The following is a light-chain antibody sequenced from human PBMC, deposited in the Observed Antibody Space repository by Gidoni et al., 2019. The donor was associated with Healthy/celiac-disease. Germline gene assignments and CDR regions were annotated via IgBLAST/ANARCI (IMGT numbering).Light chain of an antibody. CDR2: KAS. Sequence: DIQMPQSPSTLSASVGDRVTITCRASQSISSWLAWYQQKPGKAPKLLIYKASSLESGVPSRFSGRGSGTEFTLTISSLQPDDFATYYCQQYNSYPWTFGQGTKVEIK. CDR3: QQYNSYPWT. V-gene: IGKV1-5*03. CDR1: QSISSW. J-gene: IGKJ1*01.